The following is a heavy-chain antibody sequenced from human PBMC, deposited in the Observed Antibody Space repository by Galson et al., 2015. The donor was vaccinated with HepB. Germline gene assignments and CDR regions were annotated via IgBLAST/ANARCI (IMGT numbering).Heavy chain of an antibody. CDR2: AYHSGGT. CDR3: ARAKEGRGYFDY. CDR1: GDSICNDRW. Sequence: SETLSLTCAVSGDSICNDRWWSWVRQPPGGGLEWIGEAYHSGGTNYRPSLKSRVTISVDKSKNQFSLKLTSVTAADTTVYYCARAKEGRGYFDYWGQGTLVTVSS. V-gene: IGHV4-4*02. D-gene: IGHD3-10*01. J-gene: IGHJ4*02.